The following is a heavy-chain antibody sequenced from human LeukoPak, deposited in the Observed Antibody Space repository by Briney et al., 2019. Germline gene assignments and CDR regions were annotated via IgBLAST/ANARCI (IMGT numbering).Heavy chain of an antibody. CDR3: ARDGYYYGSGSYYKVDFDY. D-gene: IGHD3-10*01. CDR1: GLTFSIHW. V-gene: IGHV3-48*01. Sequence: GGSLRLSCAASGLTFSIHWMNWVRQAPGKGLEWVSYISSRSSTIYYADSVKGRFTISRDNAKNSLYLQMNSLRAEDTAVYYCARDGYYYGSGSYYKVDFDYWGQGTLVTVSS. J-gene: IGHJ4*02. CDR2: ISSRSSTI.